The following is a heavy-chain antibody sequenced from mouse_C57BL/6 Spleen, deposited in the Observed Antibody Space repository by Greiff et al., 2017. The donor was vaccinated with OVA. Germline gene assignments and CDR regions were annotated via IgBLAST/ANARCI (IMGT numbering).Heavy chain of an antibody. CDR1: GFNIKNTY. CDR2: IDPANGNT. J-gene: IGHJ3*01. CDR3: ASDSSGYVGFAY. D-gene: IGHD3-2*02. V-gene: IGHV14-3*01. Sequence: EVQRVESVAELVRPGASVKLSCTASGFNIKNTYMHWVKQRPEQGLEWIGRIDPANGNTKYAPKFQGKATITADTSSNTAYLQLSSLTSEDTAIYYCASDSSGYVGFAYWGQGTLVTVSA.